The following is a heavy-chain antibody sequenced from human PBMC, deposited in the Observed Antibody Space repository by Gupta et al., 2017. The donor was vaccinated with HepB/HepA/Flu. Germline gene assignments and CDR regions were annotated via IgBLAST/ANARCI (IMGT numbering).Heavy chain of an antibody. V-gene: IGHV1-18*01. CDR1: GYPFTSYG. J-gene: IGHJ2*01. CDR2: ISAYNGNT. D-gene: IGHD4-23*01. Sequence: QVQLVQSGAEVKKPGASVKVSCKASGYPFTSYGISWVRQAPGQGLEWMGWISAYNGNTNYAQKLQGRVTMTTDTSTSTAYMELRSLRSDDTAVYYCARVPIYHDYGGPTDLWGRGTLVTVSS. CDR3: ARVPIYHDYGGPTDL.